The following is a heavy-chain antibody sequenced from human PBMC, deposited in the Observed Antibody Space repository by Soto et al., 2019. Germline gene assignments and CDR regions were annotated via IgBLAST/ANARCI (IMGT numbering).Heavy chain of an antibody. V-gene: IGHV3-23*01. CDR3: ASIPSGGLGVLIGSYYYYGMDV. D-gene: IGHD2-21*01. CDR1: GFTFSSYA. CDR2: ISGSGGST. J-gene: IGHJ6*02. Sequence: GGSLRLSCAASGFTFSSYAMSWVRQAPGKGLEWVSAISGSGGSTYHADSVKGRFTISRDNSKNTLYLQMNSLRAEDTAVYYCASIPSGGLGVLIGSYYYYGMDVWGQGTTVTVSS.